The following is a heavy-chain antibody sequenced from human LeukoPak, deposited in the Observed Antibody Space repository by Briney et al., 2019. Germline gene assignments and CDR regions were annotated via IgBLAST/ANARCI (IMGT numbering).Heavy chain of an antibody. V-gene: IGHV3-7*01. CDR3: AREQIAYCGGDCYRPDYYYGMDV. J-gene: IGHJ6*02. D-gene: IGHD2-21*02. CDR2: IKQDGSEK. Sequence: PGGSLRLSCAASGFTFSSYWMSWVRPAPGKGLEWVANIKQDGSEKYYVDSVKGRFTISRDNAKNSLYLQMNSLRAEDTVVYYCAREQIAYCGGDCYRPDYYYGMDVWGQGTTVTVSS. CDR1: GFTFSSYW.